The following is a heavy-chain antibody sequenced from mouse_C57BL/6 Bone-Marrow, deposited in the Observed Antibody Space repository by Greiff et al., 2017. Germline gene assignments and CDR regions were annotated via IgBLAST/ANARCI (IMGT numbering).Heavy chain of an antibody. CDR1: GFNIKDDY. J-gene: IGHJ2*01. CDR3: TTWSRGY. V-gene: IGHV14-4*01. Sequence: VHVKQSGAELVRPGASVKLSCTASGFNIKDDYMHWVKQRPEQGLEWIGWIDPENGDTEYASKFQGKATITADTSSNTAYLQLSSLTSEDTAVYYCTTWSRGYWGQGTTLTVSS. CDR2: IDPENGDT.